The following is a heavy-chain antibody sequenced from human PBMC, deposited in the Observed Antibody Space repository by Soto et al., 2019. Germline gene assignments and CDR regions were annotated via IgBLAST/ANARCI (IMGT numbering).Heavy chain of an antibody. CDR3: VKPPVITASYYYYDMDV. V-gene: IGHV3-23*01. D-gene: IGHD4-4*01. Sequence: EVQLLESGGGLVQPGGSLRLSCAASGFAFSTCAMSWVRQAPGKGPEWVSGISGSGISTYYTDSVKGRFTISRDNSKNTVFLQMNSLRDEDTAVYYCVKPPVITASYYYYDMDVWGQGTTVTVSS. J-gene: IGHJ6*02. CDR1: GFAFSTCA. CDR2: ISGSGIST.